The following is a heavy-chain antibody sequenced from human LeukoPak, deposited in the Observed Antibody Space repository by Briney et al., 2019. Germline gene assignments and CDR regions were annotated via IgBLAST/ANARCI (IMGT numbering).Heavy chain of an antibody. CDR3: ARDEGYCSSTSCSCFDY. J-gene: IGHJ4*02. CDR2: ISSSSSTI. D-gene: IGHD2-2*01. CDR1: GFTFSSYS. Sequence: GGSLRLSCAASGFTFSSYSMNWVRPAPGKGLEWVSYISSSSSTIYYADSVKGRFTISRDNAKNSLYLQMNSLRAEDTAVYYCARDEGYCSSTSCSCFDYWGQGTLVTVSS. V-gene: IGHV3-48*01.